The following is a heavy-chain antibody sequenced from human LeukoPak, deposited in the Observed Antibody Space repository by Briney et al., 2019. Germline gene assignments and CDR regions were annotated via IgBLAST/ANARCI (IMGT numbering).Heavy chain of an antibody. J-gene: IGHJ4*02. CDR2: IYPGDSET. Sequence: GEYLKISCKGSGYSFNTYWIAWVRQMPGKGLEWMGIIYPGDSETRYSPSLQGQITISADRSINTAYLQWSSPKASDTGIYYCARVGRLAAGAGDSWGQGTLVTVSS. V-gene: IGHV5-51*01. CDR3: ARVGRLAAGAGDS. D-gene: IGHD6-13*01. CDR1: GYSFNTYW.